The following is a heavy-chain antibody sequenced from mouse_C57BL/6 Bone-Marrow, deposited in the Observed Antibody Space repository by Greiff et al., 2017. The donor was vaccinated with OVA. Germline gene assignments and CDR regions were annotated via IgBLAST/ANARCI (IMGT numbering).Heavy chain of an antibody. V-gene: IGHV5-16*01. CDR1: GFTFSDYY. Sequence: EVKLMESEGGLVQPGSSMKLSCTASGFTFSDYYMALVRQVPEQGLEWVANINYDGSSPYYLASLKSRFLISRANAKNFLYLQMSSRKSEDTATYYCARGPSTTVVHWYFDVWGTGTTVTVSS. D-gene: IGHD1-1*01. CDR3: ARGPSTTVVHWYFDV. J-gene: IGHJ1*03. CDR2: INYDGSSP.